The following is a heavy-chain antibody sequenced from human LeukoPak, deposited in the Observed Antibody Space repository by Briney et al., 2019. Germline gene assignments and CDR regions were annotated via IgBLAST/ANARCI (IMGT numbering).Heavy chain of an antibody. Sequence: GESLKISCKGSGYSFTSYWIGWVRQMPGKGLEWMGIIYPGDSDTRYSPSFQGQVTISADKSISTAYLQWSSLKASDTAMYYCARLPRYCSSTSCHFDYWGQGTLVTASS. CDR3: ARLPRYCSSTSCHFDY. J-gene: IGHJ4*02. V-gene: IGHV5-51*01. D-gene: IGHD2-2*01. CDR2: IYPGDSDT. CDR1: GYSFTSYW.